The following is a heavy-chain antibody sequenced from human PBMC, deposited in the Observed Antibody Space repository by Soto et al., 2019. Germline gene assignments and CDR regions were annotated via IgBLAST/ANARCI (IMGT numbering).Heavy chain of an antibody. CDR2: ISGSGGST. D-gene: IGHD4-17*01. V-gene: IGHV3-23*01. CDR1: GCTFSSYA. Sequence: GGSLRLSCAASGCTFSSYAMSWVRQAPGKGLEWVSAISGSGGSTYYADSVKGRFTISRDNSKNTLYLQMNSLRAEDTAVYYCAKSTGLRGNYGMDVWGQGTTVTVS. J-gene: IGHJ6*02. CDR3: AKSTGLRGNYGMDV.